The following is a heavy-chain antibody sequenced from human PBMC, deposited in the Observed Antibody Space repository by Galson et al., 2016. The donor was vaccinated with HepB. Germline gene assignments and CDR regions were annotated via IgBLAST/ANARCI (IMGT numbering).Heavy chain of an antibody. CDR2: ICYSGST. J-gene: IGHJ4*02. V-gene: IGHV4-39*07. Sequence: SETLSLTCTVSGGSISSSPHCWGWIRQPPGKRLEWIGSICYSGSTYYSPSLESRVSISVDTSKKHFSLKLSSVTAADTALYYCATEGREDSSGLFDSWGQGTLVTVSS. CDR3: ATEGREDSSGLFDS. CDR1: GGSISSSPHC. D-gene: IGHD6-19*01.